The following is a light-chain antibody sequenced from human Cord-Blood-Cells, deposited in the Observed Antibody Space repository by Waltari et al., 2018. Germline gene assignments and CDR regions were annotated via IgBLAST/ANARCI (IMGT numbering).Light chain of an antibody. Sequence: QSALTRPASVSGSPGQSITISCPGTSSDVGSYNLVSWYQQHPGKAPKLMIYEGSKRPSGVSNRFSGSKSGNTASLTISGLQAEDEADYYCCSYAGSSTYWVFGGGTKLTVL. V-gene: IGLV2-23*01. CDR1: SSDVGSYNL. CDR2: EGS. CDR3: CSYAGSSTYWV. J-gene: IGLJ3*02.